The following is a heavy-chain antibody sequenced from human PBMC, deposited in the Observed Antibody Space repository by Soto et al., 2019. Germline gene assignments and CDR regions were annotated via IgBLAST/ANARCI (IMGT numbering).Heavy chain of an antibody. J-gene: IGHJ6*02. CDR1: GYTFTSYG. D-gene: IGHD3-22*01. CDR2: ISAYNGNT. V-gene: IGHV1-18*01. CDR3: ARVYYDSSGYYHYYYYYGMDV. Sequence: ASVKVSCKASGYTFTSYGISWVRQAPGQGLEWMGWISAYNGNTNYAQKLQGRVTMTTDTSTSTAYMELRSLRSDDTAVYYCARVYYDSSGYYHYYYYYGMDVWGQGTTVTVSS.